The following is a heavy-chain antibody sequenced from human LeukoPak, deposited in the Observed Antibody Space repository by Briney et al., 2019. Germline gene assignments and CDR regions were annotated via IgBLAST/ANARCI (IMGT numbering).Heavy chain of an antibody. J-gene: IGHJ4*01. CDR3: ARVLEMATISNYFDY. V-gene: IGHV1-2*02. D-gene: IGHD5-24*01. CDR2: INTNSGGT. Sequence: ASVKVSCKASGYTFTGYYMHWVRQAPGQGLEWMGWINTNSGGTNYAQKFQGRVTMTRDTSISTAYMELSRLRSDDTAVYYCARVLEMATISNYFDYWGQEPWSPSPQ. CDR1: GYTFTGYY.